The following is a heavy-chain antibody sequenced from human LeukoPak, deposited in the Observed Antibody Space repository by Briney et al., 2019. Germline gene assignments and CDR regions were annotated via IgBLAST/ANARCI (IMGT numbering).Heavy chain of an antibody. V-gene: IGHV5-51*01. J-gene: IGHJ4*02. CDR3: ARSFDDAPGGFDY. D-gene: IGHD5/OR15-5a*01. CDR2: IYPGDSDT. CDR1: GYSFTGYW. Sequence: GESLKISCKGSGYSFTGYWIGWVRQMPGKGLEWMGIIYPGDSDTRYSPSFEGQVTISADKSISTAYPQWRSLKASDTAMYYCARSFDDAPGGFDYWGQGTLLTVSS.